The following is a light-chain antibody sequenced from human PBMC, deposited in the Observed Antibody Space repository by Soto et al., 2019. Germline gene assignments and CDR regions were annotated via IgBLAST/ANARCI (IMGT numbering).Light chain of an antibody. CDR1: QSISNH. V-gene: IGKV1-17*01. J-gene: IGKJ4*01. CDR3: QHLNAYPLT. CDR2: TAS. Sequence: DIQMTQSPSSLSASVEDRVSITCRASQSISNHLNWYQQKPGKAPKLLIYTASTLQDHVPSRFSGSGSGTDFTLTISSLQPEDFATYYCQHLNAYPLTFGGGTKVDIK.